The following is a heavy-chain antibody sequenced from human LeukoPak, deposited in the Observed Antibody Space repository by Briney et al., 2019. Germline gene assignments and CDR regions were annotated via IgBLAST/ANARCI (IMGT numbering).Heavy chain of an antibody. D-gene: IGHD3-10*01. CDR2: IYHSGSP. CDR1: GGSISSSNW. Sequence: SETLSLTCAVSGGSISSSNWWSWVRQPPGKGLEWIGEIYHSGSPNYNPSLKSRVTISVDKSKNQFSLKLSSVTAADTAVYYCTTMVRGVIGPYYFDYWGQGTLVTVSS. V-gene: IGHV4-4*02. J-gene: IGHJ4*02. CDR3: TTMVRGVIGPYYFDY.